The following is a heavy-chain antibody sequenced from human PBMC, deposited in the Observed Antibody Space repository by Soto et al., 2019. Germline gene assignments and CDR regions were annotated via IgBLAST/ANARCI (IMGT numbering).Heavy chain of an antibody. CDR1: GGSISSSNW. V-gene: IGHV4-4*02. J-gene: IGHJ4*02. D-gene: IGHD1-26*01. CDR3: ARRTEGATPFFVDMPFDY. CDR2: IYHSGIT. Sequence: QVQLQESGPGLVKPSGTLSLTCAVSGGSISSSNWWSWVRQPPGKGLEWIGAIYHSGITNYNPSRQRRVPISVDKSKNQFSLKLSSVTAADTAVYYCARRTEGATPFFVDMPFDYWGQGTLVTVSS.